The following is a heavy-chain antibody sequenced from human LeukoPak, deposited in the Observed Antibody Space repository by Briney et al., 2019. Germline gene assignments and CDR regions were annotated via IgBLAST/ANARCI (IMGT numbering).Heavy chain of an antibody. CDR3: ARYSSSWPRFDY. CDR2: INHSGST. Sequence: SETLSLTCAVYGGSFSGYYWSWIRQPPGKGLEWIGEINHSGSTSYNPSLKSRVTISVDTSKNQFSLKLSSVTAADTAVYYCARYSSSWPRFDYWGQGTLVTVSS. V-gene: IGHV4-34*01. CDR1: GGSFSGYY. D-gene: IGHD6-13*01. J-gene: IGHJ4*02.